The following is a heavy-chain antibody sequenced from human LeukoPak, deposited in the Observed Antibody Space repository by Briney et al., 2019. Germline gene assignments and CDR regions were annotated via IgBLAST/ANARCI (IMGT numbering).Heavy chain of an antibody. D-gene: IGHD2-15*01. Sequence: GGPLGLSCAASGFTLSSYRMTGARRAPGKGREGVSSISSSSSYIYYADSVKGRFTMSRDNAKNSLYLQMNSLRAEDTAVYYCARDRESYCTGGSCYSTGDYWGQGTLVTVYS. V-gene: IGHV3-21*01. J-gene: IGHJ4*02. CDR1: GFTLSSYR. CDR3: ARDRESYCTGGSCYSTGDY. CDR2: ISSSSSYI.